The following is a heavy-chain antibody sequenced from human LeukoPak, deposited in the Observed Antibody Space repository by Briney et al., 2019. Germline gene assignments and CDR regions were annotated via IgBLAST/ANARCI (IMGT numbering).Heavy chain of an antibody. D-gene: IGHD3-3*01. CDR3: ARGGSDMGHGYDFWSGYYHYYYGMDV. CDR1: GYTFTSYD. Sequence: ASVKVSCKASGYTFTSYDINWVRQATGQGLGWMGWMNPNSGNTGYAQKFQGRVTMTRNTSISTAYMELSSLRSEDTAVYYCARGGSDMGHGYDFWSGYYHYYYGMDVWGQGTTVTVSS. V-gene: IGHV1-8*01. CDR2: MNPNSGNT. J-gene: IGHJ6*02.